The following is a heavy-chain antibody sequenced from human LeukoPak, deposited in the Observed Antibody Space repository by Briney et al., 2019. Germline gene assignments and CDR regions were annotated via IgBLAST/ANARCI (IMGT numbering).Heavy chain of an antibody. D-gene: IGHD6-19*01. Sequence: GGSLRLSCAASGFTFSSYAMSWVRQAPGKGLEWVSAISGSGGSTYYADSVKGRFTISRDNSKNTLYLQMNSLRAEDTAVYYCAKCSGSSGCLNWFDPWGQGTLVTVSS. CDR3: AKCSGSSGCLNWFDP. V-gene: IGHV3-23*01. CDR1: GFTFSSYA. J-gene: IGHJ5*02. CDR2: ISGSGGST.